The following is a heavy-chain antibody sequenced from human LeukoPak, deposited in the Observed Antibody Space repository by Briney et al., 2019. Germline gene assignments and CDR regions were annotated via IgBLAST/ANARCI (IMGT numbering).Heavy chain of an antibody. CDR1: GFTFSSYA. D-gene: IGHD6-13*01. Sequence: GGSLRLSCAASGFTFSSYAMSWVRQAPGKGLEWVSAISGSGLSTYYADSVKGRFTISRDNSKNTVYVQMNSLRPDDTAVYYCARRSAAGPIDYWGQGTLVTVSS. V-gene: IGHV3-23*01. J-gene: IGHJ4*02. CDR3: ARRSAAGPIDY. CDR2: ISGSGLST.